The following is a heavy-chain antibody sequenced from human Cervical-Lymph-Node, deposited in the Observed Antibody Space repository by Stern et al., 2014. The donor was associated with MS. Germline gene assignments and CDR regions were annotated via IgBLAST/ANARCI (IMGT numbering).Heavy chain of an antibody. D-gene: IGHD2-21*02. V-gene: IGHV3-11*01. CDR2: ISTTGKTI. J-gene: IGHJ4*02. Sequence: VQLVESGGGSVKPGGSLRLSCAVSGFTFSDYHMHWIRQAPGKGLEWISYISTTGKTIDNADSVKGRFTISRDNAKNSLYLQMNSLRVEDTAVYYCVRASDPLFEYWGQGTLVTVSS. CDR3: VRASDPLFEY. CDR1: GFTFSDYH.